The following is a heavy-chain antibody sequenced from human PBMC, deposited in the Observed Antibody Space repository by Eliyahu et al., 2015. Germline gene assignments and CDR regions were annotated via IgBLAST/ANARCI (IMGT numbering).Heavy chain of an antibody. V-gene: IGHV2-26*01. J-gene: IGHJ6*02. CDR3: ARILRDNYYDSSGYGSVMYYYYYGMDV. CDR2: IFSNDEK. Sequence: QVTLKESGPVLVKPTETLTLTCXVSGFSLSNARMGVSWIRQPPGKALEWLAHIFSNDEKSYSTSLKSRLTISKDTSKSQVVLTMTNMDPVDTATYXCARILRDNYYDSSGYGSVMYYYYYGMDVWGQGTTVTVSS. D-gene: IGHD3-22*01. CDR1: GFSLSNARMG.